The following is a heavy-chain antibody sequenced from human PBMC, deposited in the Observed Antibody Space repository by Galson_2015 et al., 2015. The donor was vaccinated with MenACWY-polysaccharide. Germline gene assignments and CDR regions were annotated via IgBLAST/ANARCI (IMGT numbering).Heavy chain of an antibody. CDR3: ARGHYQLEV. J-gene: IGHJ6*02. Sequence: SLRPSCAASGFSFSTYWMSWVRQAPGKGLEWVASIKRDGSETYFVDSVKGRCTISRDNAENSLRLQVNSLRAEDTAVYYCARGHYQLEVWGQGTTVTVSS. D-gene: IGHD1-26*01. CDR1: GFSFSTYW. V-gene: IGHV3-7*04. CDR2: IKRDGSET.